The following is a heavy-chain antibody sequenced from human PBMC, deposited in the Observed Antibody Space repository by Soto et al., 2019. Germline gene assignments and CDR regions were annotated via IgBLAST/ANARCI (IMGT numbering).Heavy chain of an antibody. CDR2: IYHSGST. V-gene: IGHV4-30-2*01. D-gene: IGHD4-17*01. CDR1: GGSISSGGYS. J-gene: IGHJ4*02. CDR3: ASGPIGDYTDGFDY. Sequence: QLQLQESGSGLVKPSQTLSLTCAVSGGSISSGGYSWSWIRQPPGKGLEWIGYIYHSGSTYYNPSRKSRVTISVDRSKNPFSVKLSSVTAADTAVYYCASGPIGDYTDGFDYWGQGTLVTVSS.